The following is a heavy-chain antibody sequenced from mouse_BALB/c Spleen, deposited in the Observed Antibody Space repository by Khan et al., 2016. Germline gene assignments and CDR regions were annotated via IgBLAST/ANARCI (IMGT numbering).Heavy chain of an antibody. Sequence: VQLKESGPGLVKPSQSLSLTCTVTGYSITSDYAWNWIRQFPGNKLEWMGYMSYSGSTSYNPSLKSRISITRDTSKNQFFLQLNSVTTEDTATYYCARNGNRYERTWFAYWGQGTLVTVSA. CDR3: ARNGNRYERTWFAY. D-gene: IGHD2-14*01. J-gene: IGHJ3*01. V-gene: IGHV3-2*02. CDR1: GYSITSDYA. CDR2: MSYSGST.